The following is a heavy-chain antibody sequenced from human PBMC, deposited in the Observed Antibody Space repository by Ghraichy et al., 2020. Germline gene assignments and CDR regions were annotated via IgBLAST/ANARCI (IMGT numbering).Heavy chain of an antibody. D-gene: IGHD3-3*01. Sequence: GGSLRLSCAASGFTFSSYSMNWVRQAPGKGLEWVSYISSSSSTIYYADSVKGRFTISRDNAKNSLYLQMNSLRAEDTAVYYCARDPPMYYDFWSGYQNPYYYYGMDVWGQGTTVTVSS. V-gene: IGHV3-48*01. CDR2: ISSSSSTI. CDR3: ARDPPMYYDFWSGYQNPYYYYGMDV. J-gene: IGHJ6*02. CDR1: GFTFSSYS.